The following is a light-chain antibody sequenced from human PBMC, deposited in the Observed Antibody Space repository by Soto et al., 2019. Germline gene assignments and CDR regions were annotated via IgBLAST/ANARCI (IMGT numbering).Light chain of an antibody. V-gene: IGKV3-15*01. J-gene: IGKJ5*01. CDR2: YAS. CDR3: QQYHNWPIT. Sequence: IVMTQSPATLSVSPWERSTLSCRASQSVSSNLDWHQQKPGQAPRILMYYASTRATGISARFSGSGSGTEFTLTISSLQSEDFAVYYCQQYHNWPITFGQGTRLEIK. CDR1: QSVSSN.